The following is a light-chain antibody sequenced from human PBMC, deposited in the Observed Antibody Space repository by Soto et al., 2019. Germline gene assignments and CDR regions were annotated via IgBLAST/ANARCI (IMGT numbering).Light chain of an antibody. V-gene: IGLV2-23*01. CDR3: CSYAGGSSYV. CDR1: SSDVGSYNH. J-gene: IGLJ1*01. Sequence: QSVLTQPASVSGSDGQSITISCTGSSSDVGSYNHVSWYQQRPGKAPKFMIYEGNKRPSGVSNRFSGSKSGNTASLTISGLQGDEEADYYCCSYAGGSSYVFGTGTKVTVL. CDR2: EGN.